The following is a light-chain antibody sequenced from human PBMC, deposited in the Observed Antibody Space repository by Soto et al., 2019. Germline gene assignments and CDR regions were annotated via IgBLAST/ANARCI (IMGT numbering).Light chain of an antibody. J-gene: IGLJ3*02. Sequence: QSVVTQPPSASGTPGQRVTISCSGSGSNIGRNAVNWYQHVPGTAPKVLIYSNNQRPSGVPDRFSGSKSGTSASLAISGLQSEDEADYYCAAWDDSVNGVVFGGGTKVTVL. CDR3: AAWDDSVNGVV. CDR2: SNN. CDR1: GSNIGRNA. V-gene: IGLV1-44*01.